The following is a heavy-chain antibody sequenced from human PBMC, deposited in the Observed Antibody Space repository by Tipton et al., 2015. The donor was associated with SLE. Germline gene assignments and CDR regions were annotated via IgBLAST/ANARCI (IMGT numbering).Heavy chain of an antibody. CDR3: ARDLDTSGTHAGMDV. V-gene: IGHV4-59*11. D-gene: IGHD3-10*01. Sequence: LRLSCTVSGVSISSHHWSWIRQPPGKRLEWLGYIQYSGSIKYNPSLKSRVTISVDTSKNHFSLKLNSVTAADTAIYCCARDLDTSGTHAGMDVWGQGTTVTVSS. CDR1: GVSISSHH. J-gene: IGHJ6*02. CDR2: IQYSGSI.